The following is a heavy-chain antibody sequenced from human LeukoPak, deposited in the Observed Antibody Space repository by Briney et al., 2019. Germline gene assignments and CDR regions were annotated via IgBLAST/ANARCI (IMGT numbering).Heavy chain of an antibody. CDR2: IYYSGST. CDR3: ARDRVATTTRWFDP. J-gene: IGHJ5*02. D-gene: IGHD5-12*01. V-gene: IGHV4-39*07. Sequence: SETLSLTCTVSGGSISSSSYYWGWIRQPPGKGLEWIGSIYYSGSTYYNPSLKSRVTISVDTSKNQSSLKLSSVTAADTAVYYCARDRVATTTRWFDPWGQGTLVTVSS. CDR1: GGSISSSSYY.